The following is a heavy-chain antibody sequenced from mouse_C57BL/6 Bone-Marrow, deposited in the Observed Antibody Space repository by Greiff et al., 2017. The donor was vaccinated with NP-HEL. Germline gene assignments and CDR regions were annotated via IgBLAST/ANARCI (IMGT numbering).Heavy chain of an antibody. D-gene: IGHD1-1*01. CDR2: IYPGSGNT. Sequence: QVQLQQSGAELVRPGASVKLSCKASGYTFTDYYINWVKQRPGQGLEWIARIYPGSGNTYYNEKFKGKATLTAEKSSSTAYMQLSSLTSEDSAVYFCARGHYGSRWYFDVWGTGTTVTVSS. J-gene: IGHJ1*03. CDR3: ARGHYGSRWYFDV. CDR1: GYTFTDYY. V-gene: IGHV1-76*01.